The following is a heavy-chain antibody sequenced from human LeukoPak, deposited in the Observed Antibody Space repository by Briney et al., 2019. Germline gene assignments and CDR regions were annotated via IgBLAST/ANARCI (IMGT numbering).Heavy chain of an antibody. CDR1: GYPFTDYY. J-gene: IGHJ4*02. D-gene: IGHD2-2*01. Sequence: GASVKVSCKAAGYPFTDYYMHWVRQAPGQGFEWMGWINPNDGDTNYAQKFQGRVTMTRDTSISTVHMEVSRLRSDDTAVYYCARANFLYCSSSTCLFDYWGQGTLVTVSS. CDR2: INPNDGDT. V-gene: IGHV1-2*02. CDR3: ARANFLYCSSSTCLFDY.